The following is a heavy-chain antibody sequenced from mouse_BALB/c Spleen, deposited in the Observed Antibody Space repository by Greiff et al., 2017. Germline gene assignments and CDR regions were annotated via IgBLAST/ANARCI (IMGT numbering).Heavy chain of an antibody. V-gene: IGHV5-4*02. D-gene: IGHD2-3*01. CDR1: GFTFSDYY. CDR2: ISDGGSYT. Sequence: EVQGVESGGGLVKPGGSLKLSCAASGFTFSDYYMYWVRQTPEKRLEWVATISDGGSYTYYPDSVKGRFTISRDNAKNNLYLQMSSLKSEDTAMYYCAREGWWFAYWGQGTLVTVSA. CDR3: AREGWWFAY. J-gene: IGHJ3*01.